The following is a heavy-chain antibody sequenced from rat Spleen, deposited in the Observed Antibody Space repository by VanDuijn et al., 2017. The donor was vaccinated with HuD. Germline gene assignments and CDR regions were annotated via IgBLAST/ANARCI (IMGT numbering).Heavy chain of an antibody. V-gene: IGHV5-58*01. J-gene: IGHJ1*01. D-gene: IGHD1-9*01. Sequence: EVQLVETGGGLVQPGRSLKLSCVASGFKFSSYWMYWIRQAPGKGLEWVASINYEGSSAYYGDAVKGRFTISRDNTKSTLYLQMDSLRSEDTASYYCARHPPAYYGYTYWYFDFWGPGTMVTVSS. CDR1: GFKFSSYW. CDR3: ARHPPAYYGYTYWYFDF. CDR2: INYEGSSA.